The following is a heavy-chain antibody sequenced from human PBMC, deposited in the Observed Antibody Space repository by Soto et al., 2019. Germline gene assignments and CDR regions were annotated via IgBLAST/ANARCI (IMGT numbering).Heavy chain of an antibody. Sequence: SETLSLTCTVSGGSISSGGYYWSWIRQHPGKGLEWIGYIYYSGSTYYNPSLKSRVTISVDTSKNQFSLKLSSVTAADTAVYYCARGVYDSSDDGDSPGFDYWGQGTLVTVSS. CDR1: GGSISSGGYY. D-gene: IGHD3-22*01. J-gene: IGHJ4*02. CDR2: IYYSGST. V-gene: IGHV4-31*03. CDR3: ARGVYDSSDDGDSPGFDY.